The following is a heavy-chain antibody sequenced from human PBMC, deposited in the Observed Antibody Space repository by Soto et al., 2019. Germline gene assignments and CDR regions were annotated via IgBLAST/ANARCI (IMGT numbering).Heavy chain of an antibody. CDR3: ARDLADIVVVVAARNYYYGMDV. V-gene: IGHV1-69*13. D-gene: IGHD2-15*01. Sequence: SVKVSCKASGGTFSSYAISWVRQAPGQGLEWMGGIIPIFGTANYAQKFQGRVTITADESTSTAYMELSSLRSEDTAVYYCARDLADIVVVVAARNYYYGMDVWGQGTTVTVSS. J-gene: IGHJ6*02. CDR2: IIPIFGTA. CDR1: GGTFSSYA.